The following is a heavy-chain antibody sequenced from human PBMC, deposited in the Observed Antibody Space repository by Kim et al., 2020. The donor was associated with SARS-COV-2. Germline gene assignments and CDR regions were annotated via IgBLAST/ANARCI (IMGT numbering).Heavy chain of an antibody. J-gene: IGHJ6*02. CDR1: GGSVSSGSYY. CDR2: IYYSGST. Sequence: SETLSLTCTVSGGSVSSGSYYWSWIRQPPGKGLEWIGYIYYSGSTNYNPSLKSRVTISVDTSKNQFSLKLSSVTAADTAVYYCARGPMVRGVIGYYYGMDVWGQGTTVTVSS. D-gene: IGHD3-10*01. V-gene: IGHV4-61*01. CDR3: ARGPMVRGVIGYYYGMDV.